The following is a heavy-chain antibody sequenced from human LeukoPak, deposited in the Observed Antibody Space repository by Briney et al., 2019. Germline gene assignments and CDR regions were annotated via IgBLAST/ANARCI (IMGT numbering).Heavy chain of an antibody. CDR2: IYSGGST. V-gene: IGHV3-53*01. Sequence: GGSLRLSCAASGFTISSNYMSWVRQAPGKGLEWVSVIYSGGSTYYADSVKGRFTISRDNSKNTLYLQMNSLRAEDTAVSYCAGGYYYDSALDYWGQGTLVTVSS. CDR1: GFTISSNY. D-gene: IGHD3-22*01. CDR3: AGGYYYDSALDY. J-gene: IGHJ4*02.